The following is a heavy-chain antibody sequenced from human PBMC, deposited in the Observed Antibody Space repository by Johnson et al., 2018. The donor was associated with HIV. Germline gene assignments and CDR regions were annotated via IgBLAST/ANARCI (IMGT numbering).Heavy chain of an antibody. CDR1: GFTFSTYG. CDR3: AKGAGLGPWDVFDI. CDR2: ISYDGSNK. Sequence: QVQLVESGGGVVQPGRSLRLSCAASGFTFSTYGMHWVRQAPGKGLEWVAVISYDGSNKNYVDSVKGRFTISRDNSKNTLYLQMNRRRAQDTAVYYCAKGAGLGPWDVFDIWGQGTMVTVSS. D-gene: IGHD6-19*01. V-gene: IGHV3-30*18. J-gene: IGHJ3*02.